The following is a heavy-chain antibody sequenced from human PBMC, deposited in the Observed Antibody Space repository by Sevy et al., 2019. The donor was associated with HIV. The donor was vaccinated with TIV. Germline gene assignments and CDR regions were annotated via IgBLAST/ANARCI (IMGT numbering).Heavy chain of an antibody. D-gene: IGHD2-2*01. CDR2: IYTRGGT. Sequence: SETLSLTCTVSGGSISSGNYYWSWIRQPAGKGLEWIGRIYTRGGTNYNPSLKSRVTISVDTSKNQFSLKLGSVTAADTALYYCARESGDCSSTSCYEVVLDYWGQGTLVTVSS. CDR1: GGSISSGNYY. CDR3: ARESGDCSSTSCYEVVLDY. J-gene: IGHJ4*02. V-gene: IGHV4-61*02.